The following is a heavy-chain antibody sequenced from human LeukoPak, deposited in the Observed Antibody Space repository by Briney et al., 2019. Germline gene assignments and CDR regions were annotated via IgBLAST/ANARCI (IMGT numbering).Heavy chain of an antibody. CDR3: AKNTGAEFDP. Sequence: GGSLRLSCAASGFTFSSYAMHWVRQAPGKGLEWVAVISYDGSNKYYADSVKGRFTISRDNSKNTLYLQMNSLRAEDTAVYYCAKNTGAEFDPWGQGTLVTVSS. CDR1: GFTFSSYA. V-gene: IGHV3-30-3*02. CDR2: ISYDGSNK. J-gene: IGHJ5*02. D-gene: IGHD1-14*01.